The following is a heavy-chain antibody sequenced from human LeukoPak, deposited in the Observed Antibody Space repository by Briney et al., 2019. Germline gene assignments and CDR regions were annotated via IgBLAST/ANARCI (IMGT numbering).Heavy chain of an antibody. CDR1: GGSISSGSYY. Sequence: SQTLSLTCTVSGGSISSGSYYWSWIRQPAGKGLEWIGRIYTSGSTNYNPSLKSRVTISVDTSKNQFSLKLSSVTAADTAVYYCARSWDDYDFWCGYFDYWGQGTLVTVSS. V-gene: IGHV4-61*02. D-gene: IGHD3-3*01. CDR2: IYTSGST. J-gene: IGHJ4*02. CDR3: ARSWDDYDFWCGYFDY.